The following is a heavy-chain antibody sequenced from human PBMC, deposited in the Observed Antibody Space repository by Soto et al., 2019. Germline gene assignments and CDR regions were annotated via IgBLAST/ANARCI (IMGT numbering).Heavy chain of an antibody. D-gene: IGHD3-9*01. CDR2: ISAYNGNT. Sequence: ASVKVSCKASGYTFTSYGISWVRQAPGQGLEWMGWISAYNGNTNYAQKLQGRVTMTTDTSTSTAYMELRSLGSDDTAVYYCASRGPFTYYDILTGYYNLDAFDIWGQGTMVTVSS. V-gene: IGHV1-18*01. CDR1: GYTFTSYG. CDR3: ASRGPFTYYDILTGYYNLDAFDI. J-gene: IGHJ3*02.